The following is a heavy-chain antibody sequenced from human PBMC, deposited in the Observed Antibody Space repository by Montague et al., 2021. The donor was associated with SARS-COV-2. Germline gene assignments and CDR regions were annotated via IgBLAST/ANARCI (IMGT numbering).Heavy chain of an antibody. Sequence: SETLSLTCTVSGGSTSSSSYYWGWIRQPPGKGLEWIGSIYYSGSTYYNPSLKSRVTISVDTSKNQFSLKLSSVTAADTAVYYCARVGRQQLVRLSGMDVWGQGPRGTVSS. V-gene: IGHV4-39*07. J-gene: IGHJ6*01. CDR1: GGSTSSSSYY. D-gene: IGHD6-13*01. CDR3: ARVGRQQLVRLSGMDV. CDR2: IYYSGST.